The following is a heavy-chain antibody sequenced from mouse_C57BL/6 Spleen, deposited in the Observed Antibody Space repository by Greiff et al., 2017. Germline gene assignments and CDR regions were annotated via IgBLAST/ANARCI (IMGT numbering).Heavy chain of an antibody. V-gene: IGHV1-78*01. Sequence: QVQLQQSDAELVKPGASVKISCKVSGYTFTDHTIHWMKQRPEQGLEWIGYIFPRDGSTKTNEKFKGKATLTADKSSSPAYMQLNSLTSEDSAVYFCARCPYYSPGYSYAMDYWGQGTSVTVSS. J-gene: IGHJ4*01. CDR3: ARCPYYSPGYSYAMDY. CDR1: GYTFTDHT. D-gene: IGHD2-12*01. CDR2: IFPRDGST.